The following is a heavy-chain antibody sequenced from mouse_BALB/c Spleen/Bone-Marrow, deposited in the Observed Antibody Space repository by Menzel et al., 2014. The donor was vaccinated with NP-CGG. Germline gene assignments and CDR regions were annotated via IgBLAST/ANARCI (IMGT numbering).Heavy chain of an antibody. Sequence: EVKLMESGGGLVQPGGSRKLSCAASGFTFSSFGMHWVRQAPEKGLEWVAFISSGSSIIYYADTVKGRFTISRDNPKNTLFLQMTSLRSEDTAMYYCARSQLYGNYFDSWGQGTTLTVSS. CDR3: ARSQLYGNYFDS. CDR1: GFTFSSFG. CDR2: ISSGSSII. J-gene: IGHJ2*01. D-gene: IGHD2-1*01. V-gene: IGHV5-17*02.